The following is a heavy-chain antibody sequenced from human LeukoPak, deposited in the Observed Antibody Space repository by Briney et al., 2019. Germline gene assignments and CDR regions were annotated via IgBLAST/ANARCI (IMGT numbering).Heavy chain of an antibody. Sequence: GASVKVSCKASGYTFAGYYMHWVRQTPGRGLEWMGVINPTGGSTTYAQHFQGRVTVTRDTSTSTGYIEVSSLTSEDTAVYYCARGRCTTTNCYSANYYGLDAWGQGTTVTVSS. CDR3: ARGRCTTTNCYSANYYGLDA. V-gene: IGHV1-46*01. D-gene: IGHD2-2*02. J-gene: IGHJ6*02. CDR1: GYTFAGYY. CDR2: INPTGGST.